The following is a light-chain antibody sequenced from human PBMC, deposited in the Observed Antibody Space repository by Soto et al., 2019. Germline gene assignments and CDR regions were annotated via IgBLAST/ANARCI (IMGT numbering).Light chain of an antibody. CDR3: QQSFRTRYT. CDR1: QSSITY. J-gene: IGKJ2*01. Sequence: DIQMTQSPSSLSASVGDRVTITCRASQSSITYLNWYQQKPGTAPKLLINATSSLQSGVPSRFSGSGSGTDFTLTISSLQPEDFATYYCQQSFRTRYTFGQGTKLEIK. CDR2: ATS. V-gene: IGKV1-39*01.